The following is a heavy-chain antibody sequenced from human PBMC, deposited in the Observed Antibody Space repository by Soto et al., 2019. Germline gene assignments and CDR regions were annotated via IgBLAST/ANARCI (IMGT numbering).Heavy chain of an antibody. CDR2: ISVYNGNT. Sequence: QVPLVQSGAEVKKPGASVKVSCKASGYTFSTYGISWVRQAPGQGLEWMGWISVYNGNTKYAQELQGRVTMTADTSTSTAYMELRSLRSDDTAVYYCARSPNYYYYMDVWGKGTTVTVSS. J-gene: IGHJ6*03. CDR3: ARSPNYYYYMDV. CDR1: GYTFSTYG. V-gene: IGHV1-18*01.